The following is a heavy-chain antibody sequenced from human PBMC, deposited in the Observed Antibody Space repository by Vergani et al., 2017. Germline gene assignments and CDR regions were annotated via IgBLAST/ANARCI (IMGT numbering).Heavy chain of an antibody. CDR3: ARGVLDSKYRHNGFGP. Sequence: QEQLVQSGAEVRKPGASVTVSCKASGYNFTSFDINWVRLATGQGLEWMGWMNPKSGNTAYAAKFQGRITMTRDSSTDTAYMEMKSLRSEDTAIYFCARGVLDSKYRHNGFGPWGQGTVVTVSS. CDR1: GYNFTSFD. CDR2: MNPKSGNT. V-gene: IGHV1-8*01. D-gene: IGHD3/OR15-3a*01. J-gene: IGHJ5*02.